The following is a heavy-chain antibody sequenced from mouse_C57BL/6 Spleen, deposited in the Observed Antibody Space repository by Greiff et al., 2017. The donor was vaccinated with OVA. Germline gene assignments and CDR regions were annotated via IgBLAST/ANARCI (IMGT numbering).Heavy chain of an antibody. J-gene: IGHJ3*01. CDR2: IDPSDSYT. Sequence: QVQLQQPGAELVKPGASVKLSCKASGYTFTSYWMQWVKQRPGQGLEWIGEIDPSDSYTNYNQKFKGKSTLTVDKSSSTAYMQLSSLTSEDSAVYYCAREVDYWGQGTLVTVSA. CDR3: AREVDY. D-gene: IGHD1-1*02. V-gene: IGHV1-50*01. CDR1: GYTFTSYW.